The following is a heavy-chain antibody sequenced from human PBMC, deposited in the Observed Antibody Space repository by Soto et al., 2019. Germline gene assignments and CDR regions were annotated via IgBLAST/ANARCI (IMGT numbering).Heavy chain of an antibody. Sequence: QVQLVQSGAEVKRPGASVKLSCKASGYTFTNYGLTWVRQAPGQGLEWMGWVSGYDGNANYAHKFQGRVTMTTDTSTSTAYMELRSLRSDDTAVYYCARDAYSSSWYPYWGQGTLVTVSS. V-gene: IGHV1-18*01. J-gene: IGHJ4*02. CDR1: GYTFTNYG. CDR3: ARDAYSSSWYPY. CDR2: VSGYDGNA. D-gene: IGHD6-13*01.